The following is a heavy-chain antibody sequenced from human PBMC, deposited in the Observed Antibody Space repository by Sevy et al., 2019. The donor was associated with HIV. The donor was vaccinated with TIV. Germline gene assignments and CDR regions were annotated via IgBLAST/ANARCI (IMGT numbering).Heavy chain of an antibody. CDR2: IYYSGNP. CDR3: GGENAWGRGYS. D-gene: IGHD1-26*01. Sequence: SETLSLTCTVSGGSITSLYWGWIRQPPGKGLEWIANIYYSGNPNYNPSLKNRVTISLYTSNNQFSLRLSSVTAADTAIYYCGGENAWGRGYSWGQGTLVTVSS. V-gene: IGHV4-59*08. CDR1: GGSITSLY. J-gene: IGHJ4*02.